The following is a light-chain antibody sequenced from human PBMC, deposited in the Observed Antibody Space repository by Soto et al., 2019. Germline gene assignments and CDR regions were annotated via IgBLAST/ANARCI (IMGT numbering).Light chain of an antibody. J-gene: IGKJ1*01. CDR3: QQSYSTPVT. CDR1: QGISSY. V-gene: IGKV1-39*01. Sequence: DIQLTQSPASLSASVGDRVTITCRVSQGISSYLNWYQQKPGKAPKLLIYAASNLQSGVPSRFSGSGSGTDFTLTISSLQPEDFATYYCQQSYSTPVTFGQGTKVDIK. CDR2: AAS.